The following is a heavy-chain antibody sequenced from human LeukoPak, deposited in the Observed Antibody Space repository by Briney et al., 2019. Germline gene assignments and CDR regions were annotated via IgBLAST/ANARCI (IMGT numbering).Heavy chain of an antibody. CDR1: GYTFTSYG. CDR2: ISAYNGNT. V-gene: IGHV1-18*01. CDR3: AGVEGYSYGPDYGMDV. J-gene: IGHJ6*02. D-gene: IGHD5-18*01. Sequence: GASVKVSCKASGYTFTSYGISWVRQAPGQGLELMGWISAYNGNTNYAQKLQGRVTMTTDTSTSTAYMELRSLRSDDTAVYYCAGVEGYSYGPDYGMDVWGQGTTVTVSS.